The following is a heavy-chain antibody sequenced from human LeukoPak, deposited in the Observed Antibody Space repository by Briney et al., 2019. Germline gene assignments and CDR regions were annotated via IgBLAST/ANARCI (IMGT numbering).Heavy chain of an antibody. Sequence: TLSLTCTVSGGSISSGGYYWSWIRQHPGKGLEWIGYIYYSGSTYYNPSLKSRVTISVDTSKNQFSLKLSSVTAADTAVYYCASARDRAVDAFDIWGQGTMVTVSS. D-gene: IGHD2-21*02. CDR3: ASARDRAVDAFDI. CDR1: GGSISSGGYY. V-gene: IGHV4-31*03. CDR2: IYYSGST. J-gene: IGHJ3*02.